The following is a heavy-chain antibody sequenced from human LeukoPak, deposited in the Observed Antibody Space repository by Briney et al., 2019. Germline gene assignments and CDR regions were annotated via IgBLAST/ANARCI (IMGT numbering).Heavy chain of an antibody. CDR2: IYYSGST. Sequence: SETLSLTCTVSGGSISSSSYYWGWIRQPPGKGLEWIGSIYYSGSTYYNPSLKSRVTISVDTSKNQFSLKLSSVTAADTAVYYCARQDTAMVTGAIDYWGQGTLVTVSS. D-gene: IGHD5-18*01. CDR1: GGSISSSSYY. V-gene: IGHV4-39*01. CDR3: ARQDTAMVTGAIDY. J-gene: IGHJ4*02.